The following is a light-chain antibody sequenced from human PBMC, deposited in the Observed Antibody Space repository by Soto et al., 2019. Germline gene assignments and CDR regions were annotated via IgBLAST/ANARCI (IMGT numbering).Light chain of an antibody. CDR1: QSVSSSY. V-gene: IGKV3D-20*02. CDR3: QQRSNWPQT. J-gene: IGKJ1*01. CDR2: GAS. Sequence: DIVLTQYTGTLSLSPGERATLSCRASQSVSSSYLAWYQQKPGQAPRLLIYGASSRATGIPDRFSGSGSGTDFTLTISSLEPEDFAVYYCQQRSNWPQTFGQGTKVDIK.